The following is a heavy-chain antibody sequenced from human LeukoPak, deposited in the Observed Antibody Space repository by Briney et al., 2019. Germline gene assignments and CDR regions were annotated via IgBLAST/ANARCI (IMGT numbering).Heavy chain of an antibody. Sequence: SETLSLTCTVSGGSISSYYWSWIRQPPGRGLDWIGYISYPGSTNYNPSPNSRVTISIDTSKNQFSLKLSSVTAADTAVYYCARVVSYYYDSSGYYFSYYYYYMDVWGKGTTVTVSS. CDR3: ARVVSYYYDSSGYYFSYYYYYMDV. CDR2: ISYPGST. J-gene: IGHJ6*03. CDR1: GGSISSYY. V-gene: IGHV4-59*01. D-gene: IGHD3-22*01.